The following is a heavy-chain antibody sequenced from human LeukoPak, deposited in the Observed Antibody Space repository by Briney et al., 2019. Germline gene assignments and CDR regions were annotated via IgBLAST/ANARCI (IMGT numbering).Heavy chain of an antibody. CDR3: AKVSDRRRIMITPPDY. J-gene: IGHJ4*02. V-gene: IGHV1-18*01. Sequence: ASVKVSCKASGYTFTSYGISWVRQAPGQGLEWMGWISAYNGNTNYAQKLQGRVTMTTDTSTSTAYMELRSLRSDDTALYYCAKVSDRRRIMITPPDYWGQGTLVTVSS. D-gene: IGHD3-16*01. CDR1: GYTFTSYG. CDR2: ISAYNGNT.